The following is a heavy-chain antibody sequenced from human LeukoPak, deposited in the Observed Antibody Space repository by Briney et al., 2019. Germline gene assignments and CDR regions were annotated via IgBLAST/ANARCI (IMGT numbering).Heavy chain of an antibody. CDR3: ARHRLAGLYPNWFDP. CDR2: IYHSGST. Sequence: SETLSLTCAVSGYSISSGYYWGWIRQPPGKGLEWIGSIYHSGSTYYSPSLKSRVTISVDTSKNQFSLKLSSVTAADTAVYYCARHRLAGLYPNWFDPWGQGTLVTVSS. CDR1: GYSISSGYY. D-gene: IGHD2/OR15-2a*01. J-gene: IGHJ5*02. V-gene: IGHV4-38-2*01.